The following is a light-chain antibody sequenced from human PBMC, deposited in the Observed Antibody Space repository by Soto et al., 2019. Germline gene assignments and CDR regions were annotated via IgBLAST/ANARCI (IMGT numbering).Light chain of an antibody. CDR1: QSVSSNY. Sequence: EIVLTQSPGTLSLSPGERATLSCRASQSVSSNYLAWYQQKPGQAPRLLMYGASSRATGIPDRFRGSGSGTDFTLTISRLEPEDFAVYYCQQYGSSPITFGQGTRLEIK. V-gene: IGKV3-20*01. CDR3: QQYGSSPIT. J-gene: IGKJ5*01. CDR2: GAS.